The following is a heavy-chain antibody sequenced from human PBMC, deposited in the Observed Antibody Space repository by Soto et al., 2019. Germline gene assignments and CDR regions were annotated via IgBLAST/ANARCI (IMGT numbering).Heavy chain of an antibody. D-gene: IGHD4-17*01. CDR1: GFSLSTSGVG. CDR2: IYWDDDK. Sequence: QITLKESGPTLVKPTQTLTLTCTFSGFSLSTSGVGVGWIRQPPGKALEWLALIYWDDDKRYSPSLKSRLTITKDTSKTQVVRTMTNMDPVDTATYYCARAYGDYGYFDYWGQGTLVTVSS. J-gene: IGHJ4*02. CDR3: ARAYGDYGYFDY. V-gene: IGHV2-5*02.